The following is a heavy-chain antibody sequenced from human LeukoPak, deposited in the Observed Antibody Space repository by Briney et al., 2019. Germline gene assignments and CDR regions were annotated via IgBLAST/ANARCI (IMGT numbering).Heavy chain of an antibody. V-gene: IGHV1-69*13. Sequence: SVKVSCKASGGTFSSYAISWVRQAPGQGLEWMGGIIPIFGTANYAQKFQGRVTITADESTSTAYMELSNLRSEDTAVYYCARASGVDYYYYYMDVWGKGTTVTISS. D-gene: IGHD3-10*01. J-gene: IGHJ6*03. CDR2: IIPIFGTA. CDR3: ARASGVDYYYYYMDV. CDR1: GGTFSSYA.